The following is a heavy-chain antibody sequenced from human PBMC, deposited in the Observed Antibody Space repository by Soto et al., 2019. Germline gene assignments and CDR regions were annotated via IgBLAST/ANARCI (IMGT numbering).Heavy chain of an antibody. Sequence: PGGSLSLSCAASGFTFSDYGMHWVRQAPGKGLEWVAVISYDGNNKYYADSVKGRFSISRDISKNALYLQMNSLRAEDTAVYYCAKPLTTHYFYYYMAVWGKGTTVTVSS. CDR1: GFTFSDYG. V-gene: IGHV3-30*18. J-gene: IGHJ6*03. CDR3: AKPLTTHYFYYYMAV. D-gene: IGHD4-17*01. CDR2: ISYDGNNK.